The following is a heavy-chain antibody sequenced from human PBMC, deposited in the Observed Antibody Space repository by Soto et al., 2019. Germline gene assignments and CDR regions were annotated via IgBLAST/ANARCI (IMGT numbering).Heavy chain of an antibody. CDR1: GGSISSGGYY. CDR2: IYYSGGT. D-gene: IGHD2-15*01. Sequence: SETLSLTCTVSGGSISSGGYYWSWIRQHPGKGLEWIGYIYYSGGTYYNPSLKSRVTISVDTSKNQFSLKLSSVTAADTAVYYCASTKPDCSGGSCYFRYFQHWGQGTLVTVSS. J-gene: IGHJ1*01. CDR3: ASTKPDCSGGSCYFRYFQH. V-gene: IGHV4-31*03.